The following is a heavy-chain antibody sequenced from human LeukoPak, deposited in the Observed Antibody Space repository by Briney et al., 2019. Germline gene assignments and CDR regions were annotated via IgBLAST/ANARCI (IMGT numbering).Heavy chain of an antibody. D-gene: IGHD3-10*01. J-gene: IGHJ3*02. CDR1: GFTFSSYA. V-gene: IGHV3-23*01. CDR2: ISGSGGST. Sequence: GGSLRLSCAASGFTFSSYAMSCVRQAPGKGLEWVSAISGSGGSTYYADSVKGRFTISRDNSKNTLYLQMNSLRVEDTAVYYCAKTHNSYGSGRYYIGAFDIWGQGTMVTVSS. CDR3: AKTHNSYGSGRYYIGAFDI.